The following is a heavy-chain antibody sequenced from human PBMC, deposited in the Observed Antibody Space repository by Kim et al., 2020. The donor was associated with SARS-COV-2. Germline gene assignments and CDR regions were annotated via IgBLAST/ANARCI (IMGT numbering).Heavy chain of an antibody. CDR2: IYYSWST. Sequence: GSLSLTCTVSGGSISGSSWSLIRQPPGKGLEWIGNIYYSWSTNNNPSLKSRVTLSVDTSKNQFSLKLSSVTAADTAVYYCSRQGLIGGVVASDKWF. CDR1: GGSISGSS. CDR3: SRQGLIGGVVASDKWF. J-gene: IGHJ5*01. V-gene: IGHV4-59*08. D-gene: IGHD2-8*02.